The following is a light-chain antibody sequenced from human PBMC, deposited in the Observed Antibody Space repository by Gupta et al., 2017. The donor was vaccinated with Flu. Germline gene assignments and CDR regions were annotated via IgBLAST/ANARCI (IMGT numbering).Light chain of an antibody. V-gene: IGKV1-5*03. CDR3: QQDDNYSLT. CDR2: KAS. CDR1: QSLSSW. Sequence: DIQMTQSPSTLSAYVGDRVTITCRASQSLSSWLAWYQQKPGKAPNLLIYKASNLESGVPSRFSGSGSGTEFTLTISSLQPDDFATYYCQQDDNYSLTFGGGTKVEI. J-gene: IGKJ4*01.